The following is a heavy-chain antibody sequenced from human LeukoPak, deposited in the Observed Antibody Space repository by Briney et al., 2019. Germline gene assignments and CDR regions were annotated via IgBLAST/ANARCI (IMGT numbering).Heavy chain of an antibody. CDR2: ISYDGSNK. CDR3: ARDQGETFYYYYYYMDV. V-gene: IGHV3-30*04. D-gene: IGHD3-16*01. CDR1: GFTFSSYE. Sequence: GGSLRLSCAASGFTFSSYEMNWVRQAPGKGLEWVAVISYDGSNKYYADSVKGRFTISRDNSKNTLYLQMDSLRAEDTAVYYCARDQGETFYYYYYYMDVWGKGTTVTVSS. J-gene: IGHJ6*03.